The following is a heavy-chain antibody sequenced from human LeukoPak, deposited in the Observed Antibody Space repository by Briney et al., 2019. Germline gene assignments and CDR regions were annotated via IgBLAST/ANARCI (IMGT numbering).Heavy chain of an antibody. D-gene: IGHD5-18*01. CDR3: AKGGRYSWFDY. CDR1: GFTFSSYA. CDR2: ISDSGGYT. V-gene: IGHV3-23*01. J-gene: IGHJ4*02. Sequence: GGSLRLSCAASGFTFSSYAMSWVRQAPGKGLEWVSTISDSGGYTHYADSVKGRFTISRDNSMDTLFLQMNTLRAEDTAVYYCAKGGRYSWFDYWGQGTLVTVSS.